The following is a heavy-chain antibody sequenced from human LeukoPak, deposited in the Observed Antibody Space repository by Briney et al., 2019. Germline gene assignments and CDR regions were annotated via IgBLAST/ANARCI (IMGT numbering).Heavy chain of an antibody. D-gene: IGHD3-16*01. CDR3: ARVPNLGLGFDY. Sequence: GGSLRLSCAASGFTFSSYSMNWVRQAPGKGLEWVSSISSSSSYIYYADSVKGRFTISRDNAKNSLYLQMNSLRAEDTAVYYCARVPNLGLGFDYWGQGTLVTVSS. CDR1: GFTFSSYS. V-gene: IGHV3-21*01. J-gene: IGHJ4*02. CDR2: ISSSSSYI.